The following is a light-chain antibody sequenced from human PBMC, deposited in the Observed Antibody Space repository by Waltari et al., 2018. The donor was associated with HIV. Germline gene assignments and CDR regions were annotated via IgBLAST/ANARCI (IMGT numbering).Light chain of an antibody. Sequence: SYILTQSPSVSVAPGKTAKISCGGDTVGSKRVHLYQQKPGQAPLFVIYDDAARPSGIPARFSGSNSGNTATLTITRVEVGDEADYYCQVWDFTTDHVVFGGGTKLTVL. CDR2: DDA. CDR3: QVWDFTTDHVV. CDR1: TVGSKR. V-gene: IGLV3-21*03. J-gene: IGLJ3*02.